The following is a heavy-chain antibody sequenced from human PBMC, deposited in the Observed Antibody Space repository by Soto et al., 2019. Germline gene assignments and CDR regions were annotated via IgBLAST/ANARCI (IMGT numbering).Heavy chain of an antibody. D-gene: IGHD3-10*01. Sequence: VGSLRLSCAASGFTVSSNYMSWVRQAPGKGLEWVSVIYSGGSTYYADSVKGRFTISRDNSKNTLYLQMNSLRAEDTAVYYCATRYGSGSYNAALNYYYGMDVWGQGTTVTVSS. CDR2: IYSGGST. CDR1: GFTVSSNY. V-gene: IGHV3-53*01. CDR3: ATRYGSGSYNAALNYYYGMDV. J-gene: IGHJ6*02.